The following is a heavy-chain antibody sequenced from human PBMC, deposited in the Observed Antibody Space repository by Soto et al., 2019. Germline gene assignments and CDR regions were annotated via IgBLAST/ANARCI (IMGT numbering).Heavy chain of an antibody. V-gene: IGHV4-61*01. CDR2: IHVSGST. CDR3: ARDRHGMDV. J-gene: IGHJ6*02. Sequence: SETLSLTCTVSGGSVSSCSYQWTWIRQPAVKGLEWIGYIHVSGSTNDNPSLKGRVTMSIDTSKNQLALKLSSVTAEDTDVYYCARDRHGMDVWCQVTKVT. CDR1: GGSVSSCSYQ.